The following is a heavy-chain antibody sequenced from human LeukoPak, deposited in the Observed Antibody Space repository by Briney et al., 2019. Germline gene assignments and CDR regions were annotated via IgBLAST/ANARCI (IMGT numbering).Heavy chain of an antibody. CDR3: ARDRKIYGSGSYDFDY. CDR1: GFTFSSYS. CDR2: ISSSTSYV. J-gene: IGHJ4*02. Sequence: PGGSLRLSCAGSGFTFSSYSMNWVRQAPGKGLEWVSSISSSTSYVYYADSVKGRFTISRDNGKSSVFLQMNSLRAEDTAVYYCARDRKIYGSGSYDFDYWGQGTTVIVSS. D-gene: IGHD3-10*01. V-gene: IGHV3-21*01.